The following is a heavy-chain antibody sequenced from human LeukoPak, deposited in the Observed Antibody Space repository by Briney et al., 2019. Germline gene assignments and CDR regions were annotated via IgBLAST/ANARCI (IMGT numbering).Heavy chain of an antibody. V-gene: IGHV3-13*01. J-gene: IGHJ4*02. CDR1: GFTFSSYD. Sequence: GGSLRLSCAASGFTFSSYDMHWVRQATGKGPEWVSAIGTAGDTYYPGSVKGRFTISRENAKNSLYLQMNSLRAGDTAVYYCARSLRYYYDSSGYYYYFDYWGQGTLVTVSS. D-gene: IGHD3-22*01. CDR3: ARSLRYYYDSSGYYYYFDY. CDR2: IGTAGDT.